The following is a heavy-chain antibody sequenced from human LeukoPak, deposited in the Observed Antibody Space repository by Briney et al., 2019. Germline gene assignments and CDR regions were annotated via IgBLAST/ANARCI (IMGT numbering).Heavy chain of an antibody. Sequence: GGSLRLSCAASGFTFSSYAMSWVRQAPGKGLEWVSTISGSGGSTYYADSVTGRFTISRDNSKNTLYLQMNSLRAEDTAVYYCAKRSYGFSYYFDYWGQGTLVTVSS. J-gene: IGHJ4*02. CDR1: GFTFSSYA. D-gene: IGHD5-18*01. V-gene: IGHV3-23*01. CDR2: ISGSGGST. CDR3: AKRSYGFSYYFDY.